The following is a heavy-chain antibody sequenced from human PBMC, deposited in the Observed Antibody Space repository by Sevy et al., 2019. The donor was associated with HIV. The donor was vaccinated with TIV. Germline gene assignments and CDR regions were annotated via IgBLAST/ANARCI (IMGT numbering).Heavy chain of an antibody. Sequence: GGSLRLSCAASGFTFSGYAMSWVRQAPGKGLEWVSAISGKGGSTNYADSVEGRFTISRDNSKNTLYLQMNSLRAEDTAVYYCAKTINSGGGVVPAANYYYYGMDVWGQGTTVTVSS. CDR2: ISGKGGST. CDR3: AKTINSGGGVVPAANYYYYGMDV. D-gene: IGHD2-2*01. J-gene: IGHJ6*02. V-gene: IGHV3-23*01. CDR1: GFTFSGYA.